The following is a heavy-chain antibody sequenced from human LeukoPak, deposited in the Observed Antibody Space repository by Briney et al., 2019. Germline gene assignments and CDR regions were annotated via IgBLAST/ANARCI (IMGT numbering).Heavy chain of an antibody. CDR2: ISSSGGST. J-gene: IGHJ4*02. Sequence: PGGSLRLSCAASGFAFSSYAMSWVRQAPGKGLEWVSTISSSGGSTYYADSVKGRFTVSRDNSKNTVFLQMNSLRAEDTAVYYCAKDLGRDGYEIFDYWGQGTPVTVSS. CDR1: GFAFSSYA. D-gene: IGHD5-24*01. V-gene: IGHV3-23*01. CDR3: AKDLGRDGYEIFDY.